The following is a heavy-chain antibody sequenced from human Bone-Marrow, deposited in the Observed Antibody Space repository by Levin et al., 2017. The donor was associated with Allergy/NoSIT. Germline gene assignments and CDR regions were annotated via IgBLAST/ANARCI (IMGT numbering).Heavy chain of an antibody. D-gene: IGHD3-3*01. CDR1: GGSFSGYF. V-gene: IGHV4-34*01. J-gene: IGHJ5*02. Sequence: PSETLSLTCAVNGGSFSGYFWSWIRQPPGKGLEWIGEINHRGSSEYNPSLKSQVTISVDPSKNQFSLKLRSVTVADTAVYYCARVPFCSDGVCYRGWFDPWGPGTLVIVSS. CDR2: INHRGSS. CDR3: ARVPFCSDGVCYRGWFDP.